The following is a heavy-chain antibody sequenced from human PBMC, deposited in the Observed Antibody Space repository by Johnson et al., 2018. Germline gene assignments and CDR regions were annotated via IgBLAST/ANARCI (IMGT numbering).Heavy chain of an antibody. CDR2: IYTSGST. D-gene: IGHD6-13*01. CDR1: GGSISSGSYY. V-gene: IGHV4-61*02. CDR3: ARSGIAAAVYYYYYMDV. Sequence: QVQLQESGPGLVKPSQTLSLTCTVSGGSISSGSYYWSWIRQPAGKGLEWIGRIYTSGSTNYNPSLKSRVTISVDTSKNHFSLKLSSVTAADTAVYYCARSGIAAAVYYYYYMDVWGKGTTVTVSS. J-gene: IGHJ6*03.